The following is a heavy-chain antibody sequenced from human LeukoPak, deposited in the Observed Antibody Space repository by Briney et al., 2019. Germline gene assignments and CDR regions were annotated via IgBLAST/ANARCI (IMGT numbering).Heavy chain of an antibody. D-gene: IGHD4-17*01. CDR1: GGSISSYY. J-gene: IGHJ4*02. CDR3: AQIEDYGDYYFDY. Sequence: SETLSLTCTVSGGSISSYYWSWIRQPPGKGLEWIGYIYYSGSTNYNPSLKSRVTISVDTSKNQFSLKLSSVTAADTAVYCCAQIEDYGDYYFDYWGQGTLVTVSS. CDR2: IYYSGST. V-gene: IGHV4-59*01.